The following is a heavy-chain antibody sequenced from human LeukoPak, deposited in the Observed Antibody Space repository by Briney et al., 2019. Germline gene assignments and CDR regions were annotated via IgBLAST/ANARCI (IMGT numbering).Heavy chain of an antibody. V-gene: IGHV4-59*01. CDR2: IYYSGDT. Sequence: PSETLSLNCTVSRGSISGYSWSWIRQSPGGGLEGSGYIYYSGDTAYNPSLRSRVTLSVDTSKNQFSLQLRSVTTADTAVYYCVRGPYGASISKWFDPWGQGTQVIVSP. CDR1: RGSISGYS. D-gene: IGHD4/OR15-4a*01. J-gene: IGHJ5*02. CDR3: VRGPYGASISKWFDP.